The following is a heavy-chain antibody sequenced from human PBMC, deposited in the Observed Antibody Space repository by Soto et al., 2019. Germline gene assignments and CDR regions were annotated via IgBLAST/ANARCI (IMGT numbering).Heavy chain of an antibody. CDR2: ISWNSGNR. D-gene: IGHD3-22*01. J-gene: IGHJ3*02. CDR1: GFNFGDYA. CDR3: AKHLGRYYDHTGRGALDI. V-gene: IGHV3-9*01. Sequence: GGSLRLSCTASGFNFGDYAMYWVRQAPGKGLEWVSGISWNSGNRDYGDSVKGRFTISRDNAKDSLFLQMNSLRPEDTALYYCAKHLGRYYDHTGRGALDIWGQGTMVTVSS.